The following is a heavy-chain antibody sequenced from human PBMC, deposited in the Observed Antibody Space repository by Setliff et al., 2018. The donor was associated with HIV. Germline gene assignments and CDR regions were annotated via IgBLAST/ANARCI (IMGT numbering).Heavy chain of an antibody. CDR2: INSDGTST. J-gene: IGHJ4*02. Sequence: GGSLRLSCAASGFTFSNYWMHWVRQPPGKGLVWVSRINSDGTSTTYADSVKGRFTISRDNAKNTLYLQMNSLRAEDTAVYYCARSYCGDVCYSGSLDYWGQGTLVTVPQ. CDR3: ARSYCGDVCYSGSLDY. CDR1: GFTFSNYW. V-gene: IGHV3-74*03. D-gene: IGHD2-21*02.